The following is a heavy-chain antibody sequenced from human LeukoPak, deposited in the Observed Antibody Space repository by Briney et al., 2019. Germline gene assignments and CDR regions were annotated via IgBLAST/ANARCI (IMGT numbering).Heavy chain of an antibody. CDR1: GVTVGNNY. V-gene: IGHV3-66*01. CDR2: IYSGGTT. CDR3: ARDPPAVATNTYG. J-gene: IGHJ4*02. D-gene: IGHD6-13*01. Sequence: SGGSLRLSCAASGVTVGNNYMNWVRQVPGKGLEWVSLIYSGGTTHYADSVKGRFTISRDNSKNTLYLQMNNLRVDDTAVYYCARDPPAVATNTYGWGQGTLVTVSA.